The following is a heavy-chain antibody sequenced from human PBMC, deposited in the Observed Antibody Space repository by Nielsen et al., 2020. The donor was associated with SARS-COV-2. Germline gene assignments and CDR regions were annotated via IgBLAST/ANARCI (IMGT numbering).Heavy chain of an antibody. CDR2: ISYDGSNK. Sequence: GGSLRLSCAASGFTFSSYGMHWVRQAPGKGLEWVAVISYDGSNKYYADSVKGRFTISRDNAKNSLYLQMNSLRAEDTAVYYCARASRDYSFDYWGQGTLVTVSS. CDR3: ARASRDYSFDY. J-gene: IGHJ4*02. CDR1: GFTFSSYG. V-gene: IGHV3-30*03. D-gene: IGHD4-11*01.